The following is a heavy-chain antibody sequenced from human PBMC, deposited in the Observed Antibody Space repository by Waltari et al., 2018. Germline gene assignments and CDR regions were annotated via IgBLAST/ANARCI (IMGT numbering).Heavy chain of an antibody. CDR3: ALDRGALWMDV. Sequence: QVQLVQSGAEVKKPGASVKISCKTSEYTFTSSYIHWVRQAPGQGLEWMGIINPSGGSTIYAPKFQGRVTMTRDTSTSTVYMELSSLRSEDTAVYYCALDRGALWMDVWGQGTTVTVSS. D-gene: IGHD2-21*01. CDR1: EYTFTSSY. J-gene: IGHJ6*02. V-gene: IGHV1-46*01. CDR2: INPSGGST.